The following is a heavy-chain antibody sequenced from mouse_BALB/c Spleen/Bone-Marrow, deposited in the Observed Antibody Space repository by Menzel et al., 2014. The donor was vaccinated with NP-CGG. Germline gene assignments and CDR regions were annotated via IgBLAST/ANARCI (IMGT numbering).Heavy chain of an antibody. D-gene: IGHD2-1*01. J-gene: IGHJ4*01. CDR1: GYTFTDYV. Sequence: QVQLKQSGPELVKPGASVKMSCKASGYTFTDYVITWVKQRTGQGLEWIGEIYPGSGSTYYNGKFKGKATLTADKSSNTAYMQLGSLTSEDSAVYFCAGLDGNYRYAMDYWGQGTSVTVSS. CDR2: IYPGSGST. V-gene: IGHV1-77*01. CDR3: AGLDGNYRYAMDY.